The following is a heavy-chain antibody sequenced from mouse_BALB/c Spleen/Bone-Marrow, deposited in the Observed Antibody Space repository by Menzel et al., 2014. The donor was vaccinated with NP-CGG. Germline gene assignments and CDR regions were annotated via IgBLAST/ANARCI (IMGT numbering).Heavy chain of an antibody. CDR3: ARWDYAMDY. CDR1: GYAFTNYL. Sequence: VQLQRSGAELVRPGTSVKVSCKASGYAFTNYLIEWVKQRPGQGLEWIGVINPGSGGTNYNEKFKGKATLTADKSSXTAYMQLSSLTSDDSAVYFCARWDYAMDYRSQGTSVTV. CDR2: INPGSGGT. J-gene: IGHJ4*01. V-gene: IGHV1-54*01.